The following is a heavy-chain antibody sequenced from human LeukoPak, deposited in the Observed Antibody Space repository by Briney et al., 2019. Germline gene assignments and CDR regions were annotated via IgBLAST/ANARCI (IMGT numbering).Heavy chain of an antibody. Sequence: GGSLRLSCAASGFTFSSYVMSWVRQVPGKGLECVSVVSGSGGSTYYADSVKGRFTISRDNSENTLYLQMNSLRAEDTAVYYCAKDKNQGARLGSFDYWGQGTLVTVSS. J-gene: IGHJ4*02. CDR3: AKDKNQGARLGSFDY. CDR2: VSGSGGST. V-gene: IGHV3-23*01. CDR1: GFTFSSYV. D-gene: IGHD1-26*01.